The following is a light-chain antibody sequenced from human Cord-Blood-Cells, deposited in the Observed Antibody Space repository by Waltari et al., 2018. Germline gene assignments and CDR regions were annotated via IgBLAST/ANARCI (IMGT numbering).Light chain of an antibody. Sequence: AIPLTQSPSSLSACVGNRVTITCRASQGISTASAWYQQKPGKAPKLLIYDASSLESGVPSRFSGSGSGTDFTLTISSLQPEDFATYYCQQFNSYPWTFGQGTKVEIK. CDR1: QGISTA. CDR3: QQFNSYPWT. V-gene: IGKV1-13*02. J-gene: IGKJ1*01. CDR2: DAS.